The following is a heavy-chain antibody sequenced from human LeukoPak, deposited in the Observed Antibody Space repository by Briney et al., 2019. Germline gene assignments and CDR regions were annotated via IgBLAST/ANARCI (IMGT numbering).Heavy chain of an antibody. Sequence: PGGSLRLSCVDSGFTFRAYWMTWVRQAPGKGLEWVAVISYDGSNKYYADSVKGRFTISRDNSKNTLYLQMNSLRAEDTAVYYCARDHGYSYGYSGHLGYWGQGTLVTVSP. CDR2: ISYDGSNK. J-gene: IGHJ4*02. CDR3: ARDHGYSYGYSGHLGY. D-gene: IGHD5-18*01. CDR1: GFTFRAYW. V-gene: IGHV3-30*03.